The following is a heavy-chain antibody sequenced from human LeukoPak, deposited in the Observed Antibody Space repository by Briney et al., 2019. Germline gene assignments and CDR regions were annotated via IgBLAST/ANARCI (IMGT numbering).Heavy chain of an antibody. CDR1: GGTFSSYA. CDR2: IIPIFGTA. CDR3: ATGTEAFGESRFRFDY. J-gene: IGHJ4*02. Sequence: ASVKVSCKASGGTFSSYAISWVRQAPGQGLEWMGGIIPIFGTANYAQKFQGRVTITTDESTGTAYMELSSLRSEDTAVYYCATGTEAFGESRFRFDYWGQGTLVTVSS. V-gene: IGHV1-69*05. D-gene: IGHD3-10*01.